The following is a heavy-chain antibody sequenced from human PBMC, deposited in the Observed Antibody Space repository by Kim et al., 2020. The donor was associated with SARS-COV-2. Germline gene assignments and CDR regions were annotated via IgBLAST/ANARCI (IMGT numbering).Heavy chain of an antibody. Sequence: GGSLRLSCAASGFTFSSYSMNWVRQAPGKGLEWVSSISSSSRYIYYADSVKGRFTISRDNSKNSLYLQMNSLRAEDTAVYYCAPNSGYSPIWFDPWGQGTLVTVSS. V-gene: IGHV3-21*01. D-gene: IGHD5-12*01. CDR2: ISSSSRYI. J-gene: IGHJ5*02. CDR1: GFTFSSYS. CDR3: APNSGYSPIWFDP.